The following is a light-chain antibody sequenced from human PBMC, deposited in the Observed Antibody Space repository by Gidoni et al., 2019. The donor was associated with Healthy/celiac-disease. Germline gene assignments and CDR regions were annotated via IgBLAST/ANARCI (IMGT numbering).Light chain of an antibody. J-gene: IGLJ2*01. CDR3: NSRDSSGNHPVV. CDR1: SLRSDY. Sequence: SSELTQHPALSLALVQTVRITCQGDSLRSDYASWYQQKPGQAPVLVIYGKNNRPSGIPDRFSGSSSGNTASLTITGAQAEDEADYYCNSRDSSGNHPVVFGGGTKLTVL. V-gene: IGLV3-19*01. CDR2: GKN.